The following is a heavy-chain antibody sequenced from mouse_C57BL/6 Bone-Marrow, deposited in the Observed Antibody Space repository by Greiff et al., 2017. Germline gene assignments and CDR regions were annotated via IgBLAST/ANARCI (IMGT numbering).Heavy chain of an antibody. V-gene: IGHV1-81*01. J-gene: IGHJ2*01. Sequence: QVQLQQSGAELARPGASVKLSCKASGYTFTSYGISWVKQRTGQGLEWIGEIYPRSGNTYYNEQFKGKATLTADKSSSTAYLELRSLTSEDSAVYFWARQGYYYGSSSYYFDYWGQGTTLTVSS. D-gene: IGHD1-1*01. CDR2: IYPRSGNT. CDR1: GYTFTSYG. CDR3: ARQGYYYGSSSYYFDY.